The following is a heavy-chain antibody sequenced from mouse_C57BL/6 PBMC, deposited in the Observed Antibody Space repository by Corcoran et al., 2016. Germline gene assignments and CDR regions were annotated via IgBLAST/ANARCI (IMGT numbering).Heavy chain of an antibody. J-gene: IGHJ4*01. Sequence: QVQLQQSGPELVKPGASVKLSCKASGYTFTNYDINWVKQRPGQGLEWSGWIYPKDGSTKYNEKFKGKATLTVDTSSSTAYMELHSLTSEDSAVYFCARELLYCAMDYWGQGTSVTVSS. V-gene: IGHV1-85*01. CDR2: IYPKDGST. CDR3: ARELLYCAMDY. CDR1: GYTFTNYD.